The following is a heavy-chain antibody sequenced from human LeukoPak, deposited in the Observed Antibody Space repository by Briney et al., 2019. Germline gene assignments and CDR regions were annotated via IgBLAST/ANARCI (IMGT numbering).Heavy chain of an antibody. CDR1: GFTFSDYY. CDR2: ISSSGSTI. Sequence: GGSLRLSCAASGFTFSDYYMSWIRQAPGKGLEWVSYISSSGSTIYYADSVKGRFTISRDNAKNSLYPQMNSLRAEDTAVYYCARGHSGYDYVSNWFDPWGQGTLVTVSS. V-gene: IGHV3-11*01. D-gene: IGHD5-12*01. J-gene: IGHJ5*02. CDR3: ARGHSGYDYVSNWFDP.